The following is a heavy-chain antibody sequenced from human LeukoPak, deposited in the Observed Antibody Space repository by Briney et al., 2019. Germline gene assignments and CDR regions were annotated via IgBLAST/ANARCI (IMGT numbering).Heavy chain of an antibody. CDR2: ISSSSSYT. D-gene: IGHD2-21*01. Sequence: PGGSLRLSCAASGFTFNDYYMSWIRQAPGKGLEWVSYISSSSSYTNYADSVKGRFTISRDNAKNSLYLQMNSLRAEDTAVYYCARRSLWPAKGNWFDPWGQGTLVTVSS. V-gene: IGHV3-11*06. CDR3: ARRSLWPAKGNWFDP. CDR1: GFTFNDYY. J-gene: IGHJ5*02.